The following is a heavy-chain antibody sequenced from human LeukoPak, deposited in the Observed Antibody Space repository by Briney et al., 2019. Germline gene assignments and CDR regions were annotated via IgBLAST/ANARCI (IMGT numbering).Heavy chain of an antibody. CDR2: IYYSGST. Sequence: SQTLSLTCTVSGGSISSGSYYWSWIRQPPGKGLEWIGYIYYSGSTNYNPSLKSRVTISVDTSKNQLSLKLSSVTAADTAVYYCARHRGRASYDLWGQGTLVTVSS. CDR3: ARHRGRASYDL. D-gene: IGHD3-10*01. J-gene: IGHJ4*02. CDR1: GGSISSGSYY. V-gene: IGHV4-61*01.